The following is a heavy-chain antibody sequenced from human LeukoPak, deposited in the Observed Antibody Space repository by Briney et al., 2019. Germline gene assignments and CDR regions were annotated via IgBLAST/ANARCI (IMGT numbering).Heavy chain of an antibody. CDR3: ARGQWLDNS. CDR2: INHSGET. Sequence: PSETLSLTCAVYGGSFSDRYWSWIRQPPGMGLEWIGEINHSGETKFNPSLKSRVAMSVDTSKNQFSLELRSVTAADTAVYYCARGQWLDNSWGQGTLVIVSS. V-gene: IGHV4-34*01. D-gene: IGHD6-19*01. J-gene: IGHJ4*02. CDR1: GGSFSDRY.